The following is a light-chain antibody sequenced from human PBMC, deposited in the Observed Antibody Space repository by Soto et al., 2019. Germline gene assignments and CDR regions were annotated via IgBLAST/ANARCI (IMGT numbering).Light chain of an antibody. CDR1: QSVSSY. CDR2: DAS. V-gene: IGKV3-11*01. CDR3: QQFNNYPLT. J-gene: IGKJ4*01. Sequence: EIMLTQSPATLSLSPGERATLSCRASQSVSSYLAWYQQKPGQAPRLLIYDASNRATGIPARFSGSGSGTDFTLTISSLQPEDFATYYCQQFNNYPLTFGGGSKVDI.